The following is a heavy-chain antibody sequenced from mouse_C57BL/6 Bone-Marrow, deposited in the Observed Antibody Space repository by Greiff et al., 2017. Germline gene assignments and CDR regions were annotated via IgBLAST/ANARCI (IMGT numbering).Heavy chain of an antibody. CDR2: ISDGGSYT. D-gene: IGHD2-5*01. CDR3: ARDYSNAWFAY. J-gene: IGHJ3*01. Sequence: EVQVVESGGGLVKPGGSLKLSCAASGFTFSSYAMSWVRQTPEKRLEWVATISDGGSYTYYPDNVKGRFTISRDNAKNNMYLQMSHLKSEDTAMYYCARDYSNAWFAYWGQGTLVTVSA. CDR1: GFTFSSYA. V-gene: IGHV5-4*01.